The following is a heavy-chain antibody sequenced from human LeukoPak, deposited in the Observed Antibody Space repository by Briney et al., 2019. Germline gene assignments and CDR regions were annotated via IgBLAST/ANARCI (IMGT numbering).Heavy chain of an antibody. CDR1: GGTFSSYA. J-gene: IGHJ4*02. CDR2: IIPILGIA. V-gene: IGHV1-69*04. Sequence: GASVKVSCKASGGTFSSYAISWVRQAPGQGLEWMGRIIPILGIANHAQKFQGRVTITADKSTSTAYMELSSLRSEDTAVYYCARDSDGYNYGVFDYWGQGTLVTVSS. D-gene: IGHD5-24*01. CDR3: ARDSDGYNYGVFDY.